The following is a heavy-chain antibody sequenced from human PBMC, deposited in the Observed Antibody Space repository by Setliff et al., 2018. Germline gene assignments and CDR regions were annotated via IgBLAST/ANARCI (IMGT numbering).Heavy chain of an antibody. V-gene: IGHV4-59*01. J-gene: IGHJ6*02. CDR1: GGSIMNYF. D-gene: IGHD5-18*01. CDR2: VYYTGNT. Sequence: SETLSLTCTVSGGSIMNYFWSWIRQPPGKGLEWVGYVYYTGNTNYNPSLKSRLTISVDPSKNQVSLQLKFATTADTAVYYCARDRTAYNYGMDIWGQGTTVTVSS. CDR3: ARDRTAYNYGMDI.